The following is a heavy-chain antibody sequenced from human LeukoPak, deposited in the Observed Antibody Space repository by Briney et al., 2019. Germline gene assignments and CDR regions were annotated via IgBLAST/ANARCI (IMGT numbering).Heavy chain of an antibody. CDR2: IKEDGIKK. Sequence: GGSLKLSCAASGFTFSRHWMTWVRQAPGKGLGWVANIKEDGIKKNYVDSVKGRFTISRDNAKNSLYLQMNSLRAEDTAVYFCATPLDYYDSSGYHQGGDWGQGTLVTVSS. D-gene: IGHD3-22*01. CDR1: GFTFSRHW. CDR3: ATPLDYYDSSGYHQGGD. J-gene: IGHJ4*02. V-gene: IGHV3-7*03.